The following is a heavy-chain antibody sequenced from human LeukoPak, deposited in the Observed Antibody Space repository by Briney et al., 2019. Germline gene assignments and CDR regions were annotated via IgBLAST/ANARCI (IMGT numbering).Heavy chain of an antibody. J-gene: IGHJ6*03. Sequence: PGGSLRLSCAASGFTFSSYGMHWVRQAPGKGLEWVAFIRFDGSYNSYSDSVKGRFTISRDNSKNTLYLQMNSLRAKDTAVYYCAKVRLGYCSGGSCSRGGTSMDVWGRGTTVTISS. D-gene: IGHD2-15*01. CDR2: IRFDGSYN. CDR1: GFTFSSYG. V-gene: IGHV3-30*02. CDR3: AKVRLGYCSGGSCSRGGTSMDV.